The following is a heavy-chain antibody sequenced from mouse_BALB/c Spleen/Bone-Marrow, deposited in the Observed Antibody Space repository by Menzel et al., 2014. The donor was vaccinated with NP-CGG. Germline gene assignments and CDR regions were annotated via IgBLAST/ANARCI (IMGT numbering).Heavy chain of an antibody. D-gene: IGHD1-1*01. J-gene: IGHJ1*01. V-gene: IGHV7-3*02. CDR1: GFTFTDYY. Sequence: EVQVVESGGGLVQPGGSLRLSCATSGFTFTDYYMSWVRQPPGKALEWLGFIRNKANGYTTEYSASVKGRFTISRDNSQSILYLQMNTLRAEDSATYYSARDRNYGSSWYFDVWGAGTTVTVSS. CDR3: ARDRNYGSSWYFDV. CDR2: IRNKANGYTT.